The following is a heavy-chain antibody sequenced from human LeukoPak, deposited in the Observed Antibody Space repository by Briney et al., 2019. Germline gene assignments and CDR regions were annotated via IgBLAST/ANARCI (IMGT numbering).Heavy chain of an antibody. D-gene: IGHD7-27*01. CDR3: ARGRRLRNWGFSPQPFDY. Sequence: SETLSLTCAVYGGPFSGYYWSWIRQPPGKGLEWTGEINHSGSTNYNPSLKSRVTISVDTSKNQFSLKLSSVTAADTAVYYCARGRRLRNWGFSPQPFDYWGQGTLVTVSS. CDR2: INHSGST. J-gene: IGHJ4*02. V-gene: IGHV4-34*01. CDR1: GGPFSGYY.